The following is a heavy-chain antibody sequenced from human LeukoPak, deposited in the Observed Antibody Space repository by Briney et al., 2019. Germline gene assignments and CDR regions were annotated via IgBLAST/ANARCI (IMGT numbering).Heavy chain of an antibody. V-gene: IGHV4-4*02. Sequence: SETLSLTCGVSGGSITQINYWTWVRQPPGKGLEWIGEVNLQGSTNYNPSLMGRVAISVDKSENHVSLQLTSVTAADTAVYYCAREGGPYRPLDYSGQGTLVTVSS. CDR2: VNLQGST. J-gene: IGHJ4*02. CDR3: AREGGPYRPLDY. CDR1: GGSITQINY.